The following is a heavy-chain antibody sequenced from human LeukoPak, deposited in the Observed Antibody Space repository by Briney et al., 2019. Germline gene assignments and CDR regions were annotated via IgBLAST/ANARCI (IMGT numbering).Heavy chain of an antibody. Sequence: PGRSLRLSCAASGFSFTSFSIHWVRQTPDKGLEWLAVISFDGTTKYYADSVRGRFTVSRDNSKNTLYLQMNSLRAEDTAVYYCARDPKIVVVPASFLNLFDYWGQGTLVTVSS. CDR1: GFSFTSFS. J-gene: IGHJ4*02. CDR2: ISFDGTTK. D-gene: IGHD2-2*01. V-gene: IGHV3-30*04. CDR3: ARDPKIVVVPASFLNLFDY.